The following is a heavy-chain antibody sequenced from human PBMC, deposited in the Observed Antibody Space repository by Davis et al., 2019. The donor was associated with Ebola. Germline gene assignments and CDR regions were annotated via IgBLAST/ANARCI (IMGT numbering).Heavy chain of an antibody. V-gene: IGHV3-30*03. CDR3: ARDSYGMDV. Sequence: PGGSLRLSCAASGFTFSSYSMNWVRQAPGKGLEWVAVISYDGVNEYYADSVKGRFTISRDNSQNTVHLQMNSLTPEDTGVYYCARDSYGMDVWGKGTAVIVSS. CDR2: ISYDGVNE. CDR1: GFTFSSYS. J-gene: IGHJ6*04.